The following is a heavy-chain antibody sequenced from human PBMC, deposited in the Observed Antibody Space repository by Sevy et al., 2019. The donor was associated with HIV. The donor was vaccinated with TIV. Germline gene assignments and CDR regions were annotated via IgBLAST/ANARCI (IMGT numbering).Heavy chain of an antibody. CDR1: GFSFRSYW. CDR3: VTDDRPSGWLFDF. V-gene: IGHV3-7*01. CDR2: INRDESAT. D-gene: IGHD6-19*01. J-gene: IGHJ4*02. Sequence: GGSLRLSCAASGFSFRSYWMTWVRQAPGKGLEWVANINRDESATNYVGSVKGRFSIFRDNAKNLFYLQMNSLRVDDTAVYYCVTDDRPSGWLFDFWGPGTQVTVSS.